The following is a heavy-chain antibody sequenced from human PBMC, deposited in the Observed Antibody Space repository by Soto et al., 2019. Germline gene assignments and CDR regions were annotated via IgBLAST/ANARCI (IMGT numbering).Heavy chain of an antibody. J-gene: IGHJ5*02. CDR2: ISATGTTI. CDR1: GFTLSSYS. V-gene: IGHV3-48*01. CDR3: ARDRGSRIFYSLGFDP. D-gene: IGHD2-8*01. Sequence: EVQLVESGGGLVQPGGSLRLSCVASGFTLSSYSMNWVRQAPGKGLEWVSYISATGTTIYYADSVKGRFAISRDEAKNSLHLQLSSLRAEDTAVYYCARDRGSRIFYSLGFDPWGQGTLVTVSS.